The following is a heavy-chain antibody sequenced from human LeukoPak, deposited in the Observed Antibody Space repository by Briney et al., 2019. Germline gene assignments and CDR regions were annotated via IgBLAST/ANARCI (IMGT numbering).Heavy chain of an antibody. CDR3: ARGGGGNSVGY. J-gene: IGHJ4*02. V-gene: IGHV1-69*05. Sequence: ASVKVFCKASGGTFSSYAISWVRQAPGQGLEWMGGIIPIFGTANYAQKFQGRVTITTDESTRTAYMGLSSLRSEDTAVYYCARGGGGNSVGYWGQGTLVTVSS. CDR2: IIPIFGTA. CDR1: GGTFSSYA. D-gene: IGHD4-23*01.